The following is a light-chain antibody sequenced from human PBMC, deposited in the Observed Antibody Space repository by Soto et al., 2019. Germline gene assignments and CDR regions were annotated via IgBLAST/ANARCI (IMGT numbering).Light chain of an antibody. CDR1: VSEVAGYTY. CDR3: SSFTGILGL. Sequence: QSALTQPASVSGSPGQSITISCTGAVSEVAGYTYVSWYQQHPGKGPKVIIYDVSNRPSGVSNRFSGSKSGTTASLTISGLQAEDEADYYCSSFTGILGLFSGGTELAVL. CDR2: DVS. V-gene: IGLV2-14*03. J-gene: IGLJ2*01.